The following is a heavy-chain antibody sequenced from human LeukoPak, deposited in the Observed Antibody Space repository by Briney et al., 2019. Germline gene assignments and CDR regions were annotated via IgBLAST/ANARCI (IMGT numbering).Heavy chain of an antibody. Sequence: SETLSLTCAVYGGSFSGYYWSWIRQPPGKGLEWVGEINHSGSTNYNPSLKSRVTISVDTSKNQFSLKLSSVTAADTAVYYCARYQRLHYYYYYGMDVWGQGTTVTVSS. V-gene: IGHV4-34*01. CDR3: ARYQRLHYYYYYGMDV. CDR1: GGSFSGYY. D-gene: IGHD6-25*01. J-gene: IGHJ6*02. CDR2: INHSGST.